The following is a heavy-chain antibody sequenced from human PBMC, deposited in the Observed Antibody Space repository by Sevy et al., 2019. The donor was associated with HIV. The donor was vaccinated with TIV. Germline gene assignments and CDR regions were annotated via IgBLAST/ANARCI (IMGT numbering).Heavy chain of an antibody. CDR3: ATGIVGAVAGSAVVFDY. V-gene: IGHV3-15*01. D-gene: IGHD6-19*01. J-gene: IGHJ4*02. Sequence: GGSLRLSCAASGFTFSNAWMIWVRQAPGKGLEWVGRIKSKTDGETTDYAAPVKGRFTISRDDSKNTLYLQMNSLKSEDTAMYYCATGIVGAVAGSAVVFDYWGQGTLVTVSS. CDR2: IKSKTDGETT. CDR1: GFTFSNAW.